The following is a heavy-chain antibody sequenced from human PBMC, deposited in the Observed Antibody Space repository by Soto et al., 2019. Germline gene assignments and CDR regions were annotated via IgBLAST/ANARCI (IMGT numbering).Heavy chain of an antibody. CDR2: INAGNGNT. Sequence: QVQLVQSGAEVKKPGASVKVSCKASGYTFTSYAMHWVRQAPGQRLEWMGWINAGNGNTKYSQKFQGRVTITRDTSASTAYMELSSLRSEDTAVYYCARDLGGLIVATMGYWGQGTLVTVSS. J-gene: IGHJ4*02. V-gene: IGHV1-3*01. CDR1: GYTFTSYA. CDR3: ARDLGGLIVATMGY. D-gene: IGHD5-12*01.